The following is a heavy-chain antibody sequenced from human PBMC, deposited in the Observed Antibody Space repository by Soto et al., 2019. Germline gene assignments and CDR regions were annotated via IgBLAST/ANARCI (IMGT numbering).Heavy chain of an antibody. CDR3: ARHPARDYYDSSGYLY. J-gene: IGHJ4*02. CDR1: GYSFTSYW. V-gene: IGHV5-51*01. CDR2: IYPGDSDT. Sequence: PGESLKISCKGSGYSFTSYWIGWVRQMPGKGLEWMGIIYPGDSDTRYSPSFQGQVTISAGKSISTAYLQWSSLKASDTAMYYCARHPARDYYDSSGYLYWGQGTLVTVSS. D-gene: IGHD3-22*01.